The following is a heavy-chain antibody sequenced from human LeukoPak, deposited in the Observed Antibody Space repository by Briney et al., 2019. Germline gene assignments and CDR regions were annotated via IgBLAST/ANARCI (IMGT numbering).Heavy chain of an antibody. D-gene: IGHD3-16*01. Sequence: GGSLRLSCAASGFTFSSYWMNWARQAPGKGLEWVASINNNGNVNYYVDSVKGRFTISRDNAKNSLYLQMSNLRAEDTAVYFCARGGGLDVWGQGATVTVSS. CDR1: GFTFSSYW. CDR2: INNNGNVN. J-gene: IGHJ6*02. CDR3: ARGGGLDV. V-gene: IGHV3-7*03.